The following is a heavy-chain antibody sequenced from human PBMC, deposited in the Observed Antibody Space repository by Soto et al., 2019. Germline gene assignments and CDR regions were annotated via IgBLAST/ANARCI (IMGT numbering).Heavy chain of an antibody. CDR1: GYTFTSYA. Sequence: QVQLVQSGAEEKKPGASVKVSCKASGYTFTSYAMHWVRQAPGQRLEWMGWINAGNGNTKYSQKFQGRVTITRDTSASTAYMELSSLRSEDTAVYYCARDFSIAAALYDYWGQGTLVTVSS. J-gene: IGHJ4*02. V-gene: IGHV1-3*05. CDR2: INAGNGNT. D-gene: IGHD6-13*01. CDR3: ARDFSIAAALYDY.